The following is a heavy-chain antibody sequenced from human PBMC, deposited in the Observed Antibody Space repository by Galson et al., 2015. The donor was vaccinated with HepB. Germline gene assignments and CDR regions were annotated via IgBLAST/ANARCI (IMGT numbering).Heavy chain of an antibody. CDR3: ARVTTVVTFAFDI. CDR2: IIPILGIA. CDR1: GGTFSSYT. J-gene: IGHJ3*02. V-gene: IGHV1-69*02. Sequence: SCKASGGTFSSYTISWVRQAPGQGLEWMGRIIPILGIANYAQKFQGRVTITADKSTSTAYMELSSLRSEDTAVYYCARVTTVVTFAFDIWGQGTMVTVSS. D-gene: IGHD4-23*01.